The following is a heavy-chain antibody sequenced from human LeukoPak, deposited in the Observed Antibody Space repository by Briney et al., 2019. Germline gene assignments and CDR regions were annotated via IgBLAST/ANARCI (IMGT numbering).Heavy chain of an antibody. D-gene: IGHD1-26*01. CDR2: IYYSGST. CDR3: ARHDGRSSGRYPAFQY. V-gene: IGHV4-39*01. J-gene: IGHJ4*02. Sequence: SETLSLTCTVSGGSISSSSYYWGWIRQPPGKRLEWIGSIYYSGSTYYNPSLKSRVTISVDTSKNQFSLKLSSVTAADTAVYYCARHDGRSSGRYPAFQYWGQGTLVTVSS. CDR1: GGSISSSSYY.